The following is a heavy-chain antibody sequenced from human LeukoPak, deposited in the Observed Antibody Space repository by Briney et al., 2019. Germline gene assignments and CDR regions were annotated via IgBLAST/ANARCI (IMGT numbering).Heavy chain of an antibody. Sequence: SSETLSLTCTVSGGSISSYYWSWIRQPPGKGLEWIGYIYYSGSTNYNPSLKSRVTISVDTSKNQFSLKLSSVTAADTAVYYCARDLIAAAGGFDYWGQGTLVTVSS. CDR2: IYYSGST. J-gene: IGHJ4*02. V-gene: IGHV4-59*01. CDR1: GGSISSYY. CDR3: ARDLIAAAGGFDY. D-gene: IGHD6-13*01.